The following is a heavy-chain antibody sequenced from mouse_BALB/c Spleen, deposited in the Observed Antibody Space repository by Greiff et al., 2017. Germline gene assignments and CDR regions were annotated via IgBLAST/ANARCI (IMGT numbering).Heavy chain of an antibody. J-gene: IGHJ4*01. Sequence: EVQLVESGGGLVQPGGSRKLSCAASGFTFSSYAMSWVRQTPEKRLEWVASISSGGSTYYPDSVKGRFTISRDNARNILYLQMSSLRSEDTAMYYCARDYYEDAMDYWGQGTSVTVSS. CDR2: ISSGGST. V-gene: IGHV5-6-5*01. D-gene: IGHD1-1*01. CDR1: GFTFSSYA. CDR3: ARDYYEDAMDY.